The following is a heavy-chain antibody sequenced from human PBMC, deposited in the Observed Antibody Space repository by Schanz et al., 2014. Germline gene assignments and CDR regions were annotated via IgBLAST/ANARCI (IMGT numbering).Heavy chain of an antibody. CDR3: ARSRGLYDTSGYEPYDY. V-gene: IGHV3-74*02. D-gene: IGHD3-22*01. J-gene: IGHJ4*02. CDR1: GFTFSSYW. Sequence: EVQLLESGGGLVQPGGSLRLSCAASGFTFSSYWMHWVRQVPGMGLVWVSRINIDGSSTTYADSVKGRFTISRDNAKNTLYLQMNSLRDEDTAVYFCARSRGLYDTSGYEPYDYWGQGTLATVSS. CDR2: INIDGSST.